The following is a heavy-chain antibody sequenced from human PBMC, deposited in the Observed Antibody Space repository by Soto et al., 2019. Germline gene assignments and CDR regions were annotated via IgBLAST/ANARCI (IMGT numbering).Heavy chain of an antibody. V-gene: IGHV1-46*03. CDR1: GYTFTSYY. Sequence: ASVKVSCKASGYTFTSYYMHWVRQAPGQGLEWMGIINPSGGSTSYAQKFQGRVTMTRDTSTSTVYMELSSLRSEDTAVYYCARGYCSSTSCYATYYYYYYMDVWGKGTTVTVS. J-gene: IGHJ6*03. CDR2: INPSGGST. D-gene: IGHD2-2*01. CDR3: ARGYCSSTSCYATYYYYYYMDV.